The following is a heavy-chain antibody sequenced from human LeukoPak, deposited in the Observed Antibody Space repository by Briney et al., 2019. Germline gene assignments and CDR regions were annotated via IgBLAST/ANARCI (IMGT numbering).Heavy chain of an antibody. CDR1: GYTFSSYG. D-gene: IGHD1-14*01. V-gene: IGHV3-30*18. CDR3: AKDLTQDRKKRYYYYYGMDV. CDR2: ISYDGSNQ. Sequence: GGSLRLSCAASGYTFSSYGMHWVRQAPGKGLEWVAVISYDGSNQYYADSVKGRFTISRDNSKNTLYLQMNSLRAEDTAVYYCAKDLTQDRKKRYYYYYGMDVWGQGTTVTVSS. J-gene: IGHJ6*02.